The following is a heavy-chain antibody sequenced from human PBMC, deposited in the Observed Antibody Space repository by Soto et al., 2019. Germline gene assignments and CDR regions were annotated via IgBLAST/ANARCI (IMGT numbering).Heavy chain of an antibody. D-gene: IGHD3-22*01. CDR1: GFTFSSYS. J-gene: IGHJ4*02. V-gene: IGHV3-21*01. Sequence: GSLGLSCAASGFTFSSYSMNWVRQAPGKGLEWVSSISSSSSYIYYADSVKGRFTISRDNAKNSLYLQMNSLRAEDTAVYYCAREPSDSSGYYSHFDYWGQGTLVTVSS. CDR3: AREPSDSSGYYSHFDY. CDR2: ISSSSSYI.